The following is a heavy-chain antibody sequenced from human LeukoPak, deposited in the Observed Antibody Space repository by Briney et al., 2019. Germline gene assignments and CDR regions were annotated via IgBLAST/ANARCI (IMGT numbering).Heavy chain of an antibody. D-gene: IGHD3-10*01. J-gene: IGHJ4*02. CDR3: ARGSTPLDY. V-gene: IGHV3-7*01. Sequence: GGSLRLSCAASGFTFSSCAMSWVRQAPGKGLEWVANIKQDGSEKYYVDSVKGRFTISRDNAKNSLYLQMNSLRAEDTAVYYCARGSTPLDYWGQGTLVAVSS. CDR2: IKQDGSEK. CDR1: GFTFSSCA.